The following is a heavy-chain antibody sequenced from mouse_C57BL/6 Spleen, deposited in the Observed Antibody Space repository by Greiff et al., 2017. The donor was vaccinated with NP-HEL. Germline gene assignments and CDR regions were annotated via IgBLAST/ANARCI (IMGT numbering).Heavy chain of an antibody. D-gene: IGHD1-1*01. CDR1: GFTFSSYT. CDR2: ISGGGGNT. V-gene: IGHV5-9*01. CDR3: ARHYYGSSYWYFDV. Sequence: EVQLVESGGGLVKPGGSLKLSCAASGFTFSSYTMSWVRQTPEKRLEWVATISGGGGNTYYPDSVKGRFTISRDNAKNTLYLQMSSLRSEDTALYYCARHYYGSSYWYFDVWGTGTTVTVSS. J-gene: IGHJ1*03.